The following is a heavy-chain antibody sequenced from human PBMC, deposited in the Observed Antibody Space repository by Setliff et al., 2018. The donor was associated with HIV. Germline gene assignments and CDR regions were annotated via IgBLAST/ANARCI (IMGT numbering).Heavy chain of an antibody. V-gene: IGHV1-2*02. CDR3: ARGVDGSYRKFFDN. CDR1: GYTFTGYY. J-gene: IGHJ4*02. CDR2: INPNSGGT. D-gene: IGHD1-26*01. Sequence: GASVKVSCKASGYTFTGYYMHWVRQASGQGLEWMGWINPNSGGTNYAQKFQGRVTMTRDTSISTAYMELSRLRSDDTAVYYCARGVDGSYRKFFDNWGQGTRVTVSS.